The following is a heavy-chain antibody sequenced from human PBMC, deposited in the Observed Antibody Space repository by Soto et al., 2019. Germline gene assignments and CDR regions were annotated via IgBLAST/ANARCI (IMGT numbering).Heavy chain of an antibody. CDR3: ARWYYDSSGQSNWFDP. D-gene: IGHD3-22*01. CDR2: IYYSGST. V-gene: IGHV4-31*03. Sequence: SETLSLTCTVSGDSISSGGYYWSWIRQHPGKGLEWIGYIYYSGSTYYNPSLKSRVTISVDTSKNQFSLKLSSVTAADTAVYYCARWYYDSSGQSNWFDPWGQGTLVTVSS. J-gene: IGHJ5*02. CDR1: GDSISSGGYY.